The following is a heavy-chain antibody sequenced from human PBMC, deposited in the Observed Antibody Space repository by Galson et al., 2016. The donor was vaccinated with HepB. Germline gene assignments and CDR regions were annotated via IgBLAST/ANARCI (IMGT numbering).Heavy chain of an antibody. D-gene: IGHD3/OR15-3a*01. J-gene: IGHJ4*02. V-gene: IGHV4-61*02. CDR1: GGSISRGSYL. CDR2: IESGGTA. Sequence: LSLTCTVSGGSISRGSYLWYWLRQPAGKGLEWIGRIESGGTADYNPSLGSRVTMSVDSSQNHFSLKLTSVTAADTAVYYCARRGDWLPFDSWGQGTLATVSS. CDR3: ARRGDWLPFDS.